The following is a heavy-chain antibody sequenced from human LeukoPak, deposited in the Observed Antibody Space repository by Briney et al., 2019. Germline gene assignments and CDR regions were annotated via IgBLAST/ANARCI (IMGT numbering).Heavy chain of an antibody. Sequence: PSQTLSLTCTVSGASISSESYYWTWIRQPAGKGLEWIGRIYNTGSTKYNPSLKSRVTISIDTSRNQFSLKLNSETAADTAVYYCARVMAVNPDWFDPWGQGTLVTVSS. CDR2: IYNTGST. V-gene: IGHV4-61*02. CDR3: ARVMAVNPDWFDP. J-gene: IGHJ5*02. D-gene: IGHD5-24*01. CDR1: GASISSESYY.